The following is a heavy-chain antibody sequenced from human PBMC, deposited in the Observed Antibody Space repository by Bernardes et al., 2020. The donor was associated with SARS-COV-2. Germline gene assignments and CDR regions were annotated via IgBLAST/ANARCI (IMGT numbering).Heavy chain of an antibody. CDR3: AKVASVTMVRGAHYFDY. Sequence: SLRLSCSASGFTFSSYAMHWVRLAPGKGLEWVTFISYDGSKKYYADSVKGRFTISRDNSKNTLYLQMNSLRPEDTAVYYCAKVASVTMVRGAHYFDYWGQGTLVTVSS. J-gene: IGHJ4*02. CDR1: GFTFSSYA. CDR2: ISYDGSKK. D-gene: IGHD3-10*01. V-gene: IGHV3-30-3*01.